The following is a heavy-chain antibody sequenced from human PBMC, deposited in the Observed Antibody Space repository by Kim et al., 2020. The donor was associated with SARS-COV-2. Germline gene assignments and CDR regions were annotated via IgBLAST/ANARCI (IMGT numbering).Heavy chain of an antibody. V-gene: IGHV3-23*01. Sequence: GGSLRLSCAASGFTFSSYAMSWVRQAPGKGLEWVSAISGSGGSTYYADSVKGRFTISRDNSKNTLYLQMNSLRAEDTDVYYCVGGYCSSTSCPDYYYYGMDVWGQGTTVTVSS. CDR1: GFTFSSYA. D-gene: IGHD2-2*01. J-gene: IGHJ6*02. CDR2: ISGSGGST. CDR3: VGGYCSSTSCPDYYYYGMDV.